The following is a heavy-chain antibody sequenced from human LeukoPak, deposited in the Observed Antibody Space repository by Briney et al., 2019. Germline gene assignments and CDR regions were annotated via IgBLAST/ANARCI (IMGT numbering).Heavy chain of an antibody. J-gene: IGHJ4*02. D-gene: IGHD3-3*01. CDR1: GGSVSSGSYY. Sequence: TSETLSLTCTVSGGSVSSGSYYWSWIRQPPGKGLEWIGYIYYSGSTNYNPSLKSRVTISVDTSKNQFSLKLSSVTAADTAVYYCARAPPGFWSGYYFHYYSDYWGQGTLVTVSS. V-gene: IGHV4-61*01. CDR3: ARAPPGFWSGYYFHYYSDY. CDR2: IYYSGST.